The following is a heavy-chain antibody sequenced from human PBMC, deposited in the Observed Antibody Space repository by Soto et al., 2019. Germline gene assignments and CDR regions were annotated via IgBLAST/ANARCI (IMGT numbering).Heavy chain of an antibody. J-gene: IGHJ4*02. CDR1: GGSISSGGYY. CDR2: IYYSGST. Sequence: QVQLQESGPGLVKPSQTLSLTCTVSGGSISSGGYYWGWIRQYPGKGLEWIGSIYYSGSTYYNPSLRSRVTISXXTXRXXFSRKLSSVTAADTAMYYCAKDKGGSGSITYIFDYWGQGTLVTVSS. V-gene: IGHV4-31*03. CDR3: AKDKGGSGSITYIFDY. D-gene: IGHD3-10*01.